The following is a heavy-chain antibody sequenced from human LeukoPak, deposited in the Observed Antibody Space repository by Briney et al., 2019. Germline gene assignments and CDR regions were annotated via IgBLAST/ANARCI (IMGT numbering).Heavy chain of an antibody. Sequence: GGSLRLSCAASGFTVSSHGMHWVRQAPGKGLEWVAVIWYDGSNKFYADSVRGRFTISRDNSKNTLYVQMNSLRAEDTAVYYCARGRGSGWYDAFDIWGQGTMVTVSS. CDR3: ARGRGSGWYDAFDI. CDR1: GFTVSSHG. J-gene: IGHJ3*02. D-gene: IGHD6-19*01. V-gene: IGHV3-33*08. CDR2: IWYDGSNK.